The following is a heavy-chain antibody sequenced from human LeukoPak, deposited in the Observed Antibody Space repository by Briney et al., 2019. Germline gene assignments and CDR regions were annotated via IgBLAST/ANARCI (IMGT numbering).Heavy chain of an antibody. V-gene: IGHV4-39*07. CDR3: ARSGGVRGHYFDY. D-gene: IGHD3-10*01. CDR1: GGSISSSSYY. Sequence: SETLSLTCTVAGGSISSSSYYWGWIREPPGKGLEWIGSIYYSGSTYYNPSLKSRVTIAVDTSKSQFSLKLNSVTAADTAVYYCARSGGVRGHYFDYWGQGTLVTVSS. J-gene: IGHJ4*02. CDR2: IYYSGST.